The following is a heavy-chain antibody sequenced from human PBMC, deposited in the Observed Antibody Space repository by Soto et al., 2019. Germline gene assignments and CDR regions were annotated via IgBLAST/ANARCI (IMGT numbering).Heavy chain of an antibody. Sequence: GGSLRLSCAASGFTFSSYSMNWVRQAPGKGLEWVSSISSSSSYIYYADSGKGRFTISRDNAKNSLYLQMNSLRAEDTAVYYCARGDSSGWYGGAFDIWGQGTMVTVSS. J-gene: IGHJ3*02. D-gene: IGHD6-19*01. CDR3: ARGDSSGWYGGAFDI. V-gene: IGHV3-21*01. CDR2: ISSSSSYI. CDR1: GFTFSSYS.